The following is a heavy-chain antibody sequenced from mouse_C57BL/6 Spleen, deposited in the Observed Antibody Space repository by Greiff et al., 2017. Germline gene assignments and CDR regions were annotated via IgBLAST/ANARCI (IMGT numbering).Heavy chain of an antibody. D-gene: IGHD1-1*01. CDR2: IYPGSGNT. Sequence: QVQLQQSGAELVRPGASVKLSCKASGYTFTDYYINWVKQRPGQGLEWIARIYPGSGNTYYNEKFKGKATLTAEKSSSTAYMQLSSLTSEDSAVDFCARHYYGSSYDLAYWGQGTLVTVSA. V-gene: IGHV1-76*01. J-gene: IGHJ3*01. CDR3: ARHYYGSSYDLAY. CDR1: GYTFTDYY.